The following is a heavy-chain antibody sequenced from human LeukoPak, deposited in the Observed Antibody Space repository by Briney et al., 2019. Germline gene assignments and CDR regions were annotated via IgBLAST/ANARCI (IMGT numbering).Heavy chain of an antibody. CDR1: GYSFTNYW. CDR2: IDPSDSDT. J-gene: IGHJ6*02. V-gene: IGHV5-51*01. Sequence: GESLKISGKGSGYSFTNYWIAWVRQMPGKGLEWMEIIDPSDSDTRYSPSFQGQVTISADKSSSTAYLQGSSLKASDTAMYYCARHGGRSGLYYYYGMDVWGQGTTVTVSS. CDR3: ARHGGRSGLYYYYGMDV. D-gene: IGHD6-25*01.